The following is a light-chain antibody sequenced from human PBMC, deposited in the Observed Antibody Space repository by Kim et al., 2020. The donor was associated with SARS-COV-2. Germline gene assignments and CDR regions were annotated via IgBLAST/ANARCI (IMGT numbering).Light chain of an antibody. J-gene: IGLJ2*01. CDR3: QTWGSGGIGV. CDR1: PGHRNSA. Sequence: AKPPATLTPGHRNSAMPWLQQQPGKGPRYLMRLYSDGRHTKGDGIPDRFSGSTSGSEYSLTISSLQSEDEADYYCQTWGSGGIGVFGGGTQLTVL. V-gene: IGLV4-69*01. CDR2: LYSDGRH.